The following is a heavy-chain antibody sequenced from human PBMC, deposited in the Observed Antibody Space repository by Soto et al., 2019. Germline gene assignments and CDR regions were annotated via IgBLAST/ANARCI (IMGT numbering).Heavy chain of an antibody. D-gene: IGHD1-1*01. CDR2: ISAHNGNT. CDR3: ARGRYGDY. CDR1: GYAFTTYG. Sequence: QVHLVQSGAEVKKPGASVKVSCQGSGYAFTTYGITWVRQAPGQGLEWMGWISAHNGNTNYAQKIEGRVTVTRDTSTSTAYMELRSLRHDDTAVYYCARGRYGDYWGQRARVTVSS. V-gene: IGHV1-18*01. J-gene: IGHJ4*02.